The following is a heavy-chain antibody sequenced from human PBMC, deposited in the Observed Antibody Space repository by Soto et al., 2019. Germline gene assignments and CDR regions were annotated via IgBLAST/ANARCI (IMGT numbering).Heavy chain of an antibody. D-gene: IGHD1-20*01. Sequence: SETLSLTCAVYGGSFSGYYWSWIRQPPGKGLDWIGEINHSGSTNYNPSLKSRVTISVDTSKNQFSLKLSSVTAADTVVYYCARVGFNWNDDYYGMDVWGQGTTVT. CDR1: GGSFSGYY. J-gene: IGHJ6*02. V-gene: IGHV4-34*01. CDR3: ARVGFNWNDDYYGMDV. CDR2: INHSGST.